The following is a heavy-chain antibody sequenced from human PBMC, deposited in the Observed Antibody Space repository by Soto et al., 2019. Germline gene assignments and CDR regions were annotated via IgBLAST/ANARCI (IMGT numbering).Heavy chain of an antibody. Sequence: GGSLRLSCTASGFTFGDYAMSWVRQAPGKGLEWVGFIRSKAYGGTTEYAASVKGIFTISRDDSKSIAYLQMNSLKTEDTAVYYCSCDGGGTIFGVVSLAYYFDYWGQGTLVTVSS. CDR2: IRSKAYGGTT. J-gene: IGHJ4*02. D-gene: IGHD3-3*01. V-gene: IGHV3-49*04. CDR1: GFTFGDYA. CDR3: SCDGGGTIFGVVSLAYYFDY.